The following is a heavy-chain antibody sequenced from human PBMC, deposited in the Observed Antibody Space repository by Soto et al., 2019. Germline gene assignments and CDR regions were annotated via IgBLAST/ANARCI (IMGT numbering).Heavy chain of an antibody. J-gene: IGHJ6*02. CDR1: GFTFSSNA. CDR3: ANVDRLGALYYYYYGMDV. CDR2: ISGSGGST. Sequence: EVQLLESGGGLVQPGGSLRLSCAASGFTFSSNAMSWVRQAPGKGLEWVSAISGSGGSTYYADSVKGRFTISRDNSKNTLYLQMNSLRAEDTAVYYCANVDRLGALYYYYYGMDVWGQGTTVTVSS. V-gene: IGHV3-23*01. D-gene: IGHD2-21*01.